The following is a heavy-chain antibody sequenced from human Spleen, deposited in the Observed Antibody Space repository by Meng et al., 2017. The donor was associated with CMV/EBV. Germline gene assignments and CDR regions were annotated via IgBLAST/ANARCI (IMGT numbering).Heavy chain of an antibody. CDR3: ARDPSYYFDY. J-gene: IGHJ4*02. CDR1: GFTFSSYW. Sequence: GESLKISCAASGFTFSSYWMSWVRQAPGKGLEWVANIKQDGSEKYYVDSVKGRFTISRDNAKNSLYLQMNSLRAEDTAVYYCARDPSYYFDYWGQGTLVTVSS. D-gene: IGHD2-2*01. V-gene: IGHV3-7*01. CDR2: IKQDGSEK.